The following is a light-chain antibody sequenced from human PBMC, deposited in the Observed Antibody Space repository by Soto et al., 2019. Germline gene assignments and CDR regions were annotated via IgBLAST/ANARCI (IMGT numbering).Light chain of an antibody. J-gene: IGLJ3*02. CDR3: QSYDSSLSGWV. Sequence: QSVLTQPPSVSGAPGQRVTISCTASSSNIGAGYDVHWYQQLPGTAPKLLIYGNSNRPSGVPDRFSGSKSGTSASLGITGLQAQDEADYYCQSYDSSLSGWVFGGGTKLTVL. CDR1: SSNIGAGYD. CDR2: GNS. V-gene: IGLV1-40*01.